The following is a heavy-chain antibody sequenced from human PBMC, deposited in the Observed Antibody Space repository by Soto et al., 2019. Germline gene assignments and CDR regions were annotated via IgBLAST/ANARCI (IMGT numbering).Heavy chain of an antibody. CDR2: INPSSGGT. Sequence: GASVKVSCKASGYTFTGYDMHWVRQAPGQRLEWMGWINPSSGGTKYAQKFQGRVTMTRDTSTSTAYMELSRLRSDDTAVYYCARDLYYDSSGYYWSWGQGTLVNVPS. CDR1: GYTFTGYD. D-gene: IGHD3-22*01. CDR3: ARDLYYDSSGYYWS. V-gene: IGHV1-2*02. J-gene: IGHJ4*02.